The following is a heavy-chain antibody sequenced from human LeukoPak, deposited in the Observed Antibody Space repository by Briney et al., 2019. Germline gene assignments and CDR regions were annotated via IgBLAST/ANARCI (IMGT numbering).Heavy chain of an antibody. V-gene: IGHV4-39*01. D-gene: IGHD5-18*01. CDR1: GGSISSSSYY. CDR2: IYYSGST. J-gene: IGHJ4*02. CDR3: ARQRIDTAMAYYFDY. Sequence: SETLSLTCTVSGGSISSSSYYWGWIRHPPGKGLGWIGSIYYSGSTYYNPSLKSRVTISVDTSKNQFSLKLSSVTAADTAVYYCARQRIDTAMAYYFDYWGQGTLVTVSS.